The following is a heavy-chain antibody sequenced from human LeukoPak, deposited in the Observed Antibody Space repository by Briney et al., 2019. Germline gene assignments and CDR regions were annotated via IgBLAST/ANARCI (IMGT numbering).Heavy chain of an antibody. D-gene: IGHD3-3*01. Sequence: SETLSLTCTVSGGSISNGDHYWSWIRQHPGKGLEWIGHIYYSGSTYYNPSLKSRGIISVETSKNQFSLKLSSVTAADTAVYYCARARRTHYDFWSGYFGLVYFDYWGQGTLVTVSS. CDR1: GGSISNGDHY. J-gene: IGHJ4*02. V-gene: IGHV4-31*03. CDR2: IYYSGST. CDR3: ARARRTHYDFWSGYFGLVYFDY.